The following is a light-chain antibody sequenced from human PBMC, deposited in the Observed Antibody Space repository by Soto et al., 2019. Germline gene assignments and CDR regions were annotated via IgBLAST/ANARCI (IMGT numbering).Light chain of an antibody. V-gene: IGKV3-11*01. Sequence: EIVLTQSPATLSLSPGERATLSCRASQSVSSYLAWYQQKPGQAPRLLIYDASNRATGIPARFSGSGSGADFTLTLSSLEPEDFAIYYCQQRSAWPATFGPGTKVDIK. CDR1: QSVSSY. CDR2: DAS. CDR3: QQRSAWPAT. J-gene: IGKJ3*01.